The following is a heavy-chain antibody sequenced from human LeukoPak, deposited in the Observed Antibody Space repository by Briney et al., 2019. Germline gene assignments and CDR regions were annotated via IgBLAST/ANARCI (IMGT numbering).Heavy chain of an antibody. Sequence: GGSLRLSCAASGFTFGSYSMNWVRQAPGKGLEWVSYINSSSSIIYYADSVKGRFTISRDNAKNSLYLQMNSLRAEDTAVYYCARDPSRGLYYFDHWGQGTLVTVSS. CDR3: ARDPSRGLYYFDH. D-gene: IGHD3/OR15-3a*01. J-gene: IGHJ4*02. V-gene: IGHV3-48*01. CDR1: GFTFGSYS. CDR2: INSSSSII.